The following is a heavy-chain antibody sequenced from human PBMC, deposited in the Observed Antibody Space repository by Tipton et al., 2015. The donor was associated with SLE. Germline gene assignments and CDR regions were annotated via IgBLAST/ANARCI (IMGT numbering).Heavy chain of an antibody. J-gene: IGHJ4*02. V-gene: IGHV4-31*03. Sequence: TLSLTCTVSGDSMSSGGHYWSWIRQHPGKGLEWIGYIFYSGSAYYNPSLQSRATISVDPSKNQFSLNLTSVTAADTAVYYCARTFYDSRGFDYWGQGTQVTVSS. CDR1: GDSMSSGGHY. D-gene: IGHD2/OR15-2a*01. CDR2: IFYSGSA. CDR3: ARTFYDSRGFDY.